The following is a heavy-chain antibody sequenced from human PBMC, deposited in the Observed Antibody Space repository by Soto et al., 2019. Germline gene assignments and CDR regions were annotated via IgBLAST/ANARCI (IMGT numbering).Heavy chain of an antibody. CDR2: IMLIFGRA. J-gene: IGHJ4*02. Sequence: QVQLVQSGAEVKKPGSSVKVSCKASGGTFSRYVISWVRQAPGQGLEWMGGIMLIFGRANYAQKFRGRVSITAEESTNTVYMELSSLTSEDTAVYYCARGGSSWARFDYWGQGSLVTVSS. CDR1: GGTFSRYV. V-gene: IGHV1-69*01. D-gene: IGHD6-13*01. CDR3: ARGGSSWARFDY.